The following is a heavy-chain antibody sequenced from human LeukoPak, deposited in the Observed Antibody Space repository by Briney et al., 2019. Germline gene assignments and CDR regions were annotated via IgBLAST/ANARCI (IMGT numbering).Heavy chain of an antibody. CDR3: AKVFYPAAGTGRVDFPFDY. J-gene: IGHJ4*02. Sequence: PGGSLRLSCELSGIPFIDAWMSWVRQAPGKGLEWVSAISGSGGSTYYADSVKGRFTISRDNSKTTLYLQMNSLRAEDTAVYYCAKVFYPAAGTGRVDFPFDYWGQGTLVTVSS. CDR1: GIPFIDAW. V-gene: IGHV3-23*01. D-gene: IGHD6-13*01. CDR2: ISGSGGST.